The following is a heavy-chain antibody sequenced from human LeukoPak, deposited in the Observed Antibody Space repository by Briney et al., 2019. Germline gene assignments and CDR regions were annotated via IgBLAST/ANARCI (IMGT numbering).Heavy chain of an antibody. CDR1: GYTFTVYY. J-gene: IGHJ4*02. Sequence: ASVTVSFKASGYTFTVYYMHWVRQAPGQGLEWMGWINPNSGGTNYAQKFQGRVTMTRDTSISTAYMELSRLRSDDTAVYYCARGLLNNVLLWFGELLDGDYYFDYWGQGTLVTVSS. D-gene: IGHD3-10*01. CDR3: ARGLLNNVLLWFGELLDGDYYFDY. V-gene: IGHV1-2*02. CDR2: INPNSGGT.